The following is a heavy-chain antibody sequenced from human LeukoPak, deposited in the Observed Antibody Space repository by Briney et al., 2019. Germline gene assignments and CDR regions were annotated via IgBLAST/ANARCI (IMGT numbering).Heavy chain of an antibody. Sequence: GGSVRLSCAASGFTFDDYRLSWVRQGPGKGLEWVSVITLNGGSAGYADSVKGRFTISRDNAKNSLYLQMNSLRAEDTALYYCARGLSRDYYERSVQAEFDYWGQGTLVSVSS. D-gene: IGHD3-22*01. CDR2: ITLNGGSA. J-gene: IGHJ4*02. V-gene: IGHV3-20*04. CDR1: GFTFDDYR. CDR3: ARGLSRDYYERSVQAEFDY.